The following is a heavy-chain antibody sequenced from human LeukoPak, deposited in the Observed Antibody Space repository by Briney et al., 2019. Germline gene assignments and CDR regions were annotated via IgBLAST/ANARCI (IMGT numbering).Heavy chain of an antibody. D-gene: IGHD5-18*01. CDR1: GYTFTSYD. CDR2: MNPKSGNT. CDR3: ARMRGYTYGYWYLDL. V-gene: IGHV1-8*01. Sequence: ASVKVSCKASGYTFTSYDINWVRQATGQGLEWMGWMNPKSGNTGYAQKFQGRVTMTRSSSISTAYMELSSLRSEDTALYYCARMRGYTYGYWYLDLWGRGTLVTVSS. J-gene: IGHJ2*01.